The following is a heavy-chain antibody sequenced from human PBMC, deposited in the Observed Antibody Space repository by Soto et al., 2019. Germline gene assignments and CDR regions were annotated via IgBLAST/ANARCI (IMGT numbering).Heavy chain of an antibody. CDR2: IYYSGTT. Sequence: SETLSLTCTVSGGSISSYYWSWIRQPPGKGLEWIGYIYYSGTTDYKPSLRSRLTMSIDPYTNQFSLRLSSVTAADTAVYYCASFVNAQYFHPWGRGTLVTVS. V-gene: IGHV4-59*01. CDR3: ASFVNAQYFHP. CDR1: GGSISSYY. J-gene: IGHJ1*01. D-gene: IGHD6-6*01.